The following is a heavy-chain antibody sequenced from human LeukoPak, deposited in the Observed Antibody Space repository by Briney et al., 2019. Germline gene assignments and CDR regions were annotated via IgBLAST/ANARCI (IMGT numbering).Heavy chain of an antibody. Sequence: ASVKVSCKASGYTFTSYYMHWVRQAPGQGLEWMGIINPSGGSTSYAQKFQGRVTMTTDTSTSTAYMELRSLRSDDTAVYYCARDAITMIVVVNGNWFDPWGQGTLVTVSS. CDR2: INPSGGST. V-gene: IGHV1-46*01. J-gene: IGHJ5*02. CDR1: GYTFTSYY. D-gene: IGHD3-22*01. CDR3: ARDAITMIVVVNGNWFDP.